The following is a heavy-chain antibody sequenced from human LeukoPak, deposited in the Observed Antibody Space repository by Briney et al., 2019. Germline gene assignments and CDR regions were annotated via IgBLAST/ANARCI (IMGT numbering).Heavy chain of an antibody. J-gene: IGHJ4*02. CDR2: IYYSGST. CDR3: ARASIASGRGDFDY. CDR1: GGSISSYY. D-gene: IGHD6-13*01. V-gene: IGHV4-59*01. Sequence: PSETLSLTCTVSGGSISSYYWSWIRHPPGKGLEWIGYIYYSGSTNYNPSLKSRVTISVDTSKNQFSLKLSSVTAADTAVYYCARASIASGRGDFDYWGQGTLVTVSS.